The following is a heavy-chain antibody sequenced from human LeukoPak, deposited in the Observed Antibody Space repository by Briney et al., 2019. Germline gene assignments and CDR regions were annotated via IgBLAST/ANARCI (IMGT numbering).Heavy chain of an antibody. D-gene: IGHD6-19*01. V-gene: IGHV4-59*07. CDR2: FYYSGST. CDR3: TGIAVAGQGGSFDY. Sequence: TLSLTCTVSGGSISSYYWSWIRQPPGKGLEWIGYFYYSGSTNYNPSLKSRVTISVDTSKNQFSLKLSSVTAADTAVYYCTGIAVAGQGGSFDYWGQGTLVTVSS. J-gene: IGHJ4*02. CDR1: GGSISSYY.